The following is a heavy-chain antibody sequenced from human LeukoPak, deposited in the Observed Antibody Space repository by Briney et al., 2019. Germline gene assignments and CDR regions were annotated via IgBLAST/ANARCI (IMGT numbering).Heavy chain of an antibody. CDR3: ARVYGDVGNWFDP. CDR2: VFPGDSDT. V-gene: IGHV5-51*01. J-gene: IGHJ5*02. Sequence: GESLKISCKGSGYSFTSYWIAWVRQMPGKGLEWMGIVFPGDSDTRYSPSFQGQVTISADKSISTAYLQWSSLKASDTAMYYCARVYGDVGNWFDPWGQGTLVTVSS. D-gene: IGHD4-17*01. CDR1: GYSFTSYW.